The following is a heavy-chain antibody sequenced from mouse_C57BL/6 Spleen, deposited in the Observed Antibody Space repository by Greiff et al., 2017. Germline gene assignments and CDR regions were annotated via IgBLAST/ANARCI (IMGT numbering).Heavy chain of an antibody. CDR1: GFTFSSYA. V-gene: IGHV5-4*01. Sequence: EVHLVESGGGLVKPGGSLKLSCAASGFTFSSYAMSWVRQTPEKRLEWVATISDGGSYTYYPDNVKGRFTISRDNAKNNLYLQMSHLKSEDTAMYYCAREERNYAMDYWGQGTSVTVSS. J-gene: IGHJ4*01. CDR3: AREERNYAMDY. CDR2: ISDGGSYT.